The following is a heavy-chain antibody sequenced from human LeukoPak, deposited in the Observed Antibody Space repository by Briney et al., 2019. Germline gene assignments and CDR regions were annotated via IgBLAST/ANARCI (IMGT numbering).Heavy chain of an antibody. CDR2: ISRSSSYI. Sequence: GGSLRLSCAASGFTFSSYSMTWVRQAPGEGLEWVSSISRSSSYIYYADSVKGRFTISRDNSRNTVYLQMNSLRAEDTAVYYCANDLGWIQLNLGRGQGTLVTVSS. CDR1: GFTFSSYS. V-gene: IGHV3-21*04. D-gene: IGHD5-18*01. J-gene: IGHJ4*02. CDR3: ANDLGWIQLNLG.